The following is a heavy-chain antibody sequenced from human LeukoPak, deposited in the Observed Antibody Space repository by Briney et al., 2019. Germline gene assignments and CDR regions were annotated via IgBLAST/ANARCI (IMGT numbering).Heavy chain of an antibody. J-gene: IGHJ3*02. D-gene: IGHD6-13*01. CDR1: GFTFSSNY. CDR3: ARGEAAANAFDI. CDR2: IYSGGST. Sequence: GGSLRLSCAASGFTFSSNYMSWVRQAPGKGLEWVSVIYSGGSTHYADSVKGRFTISRDNSKKTLYLQMNSLRAEDTAVYYCARGEAAANAFDIWGQGTMVTVSS. V-gene: IGHV3-53*01.